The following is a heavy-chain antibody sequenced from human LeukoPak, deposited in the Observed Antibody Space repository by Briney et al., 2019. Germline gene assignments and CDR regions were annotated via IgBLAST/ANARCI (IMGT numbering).Heavy chain of an antibody. V-gene: IGHV1-69*04. CDR1: GGTFSSYA. CDR3: ASSHYDFWSGPNGGAFDI. CDR2: IIPILGIA. Sequence: SVKVSCKASGGTFSSYAISWVRQAPGQGLEWMGRIIPILGIANYAQKFQGRVTITADKSTSTAYMELSRLRSEDTAVYYCASSHYDFWSGPNGGAFDIWGQGTMVTVSS. D-gene: IGHD3-3*01. J-gene: IGHJ3*02.